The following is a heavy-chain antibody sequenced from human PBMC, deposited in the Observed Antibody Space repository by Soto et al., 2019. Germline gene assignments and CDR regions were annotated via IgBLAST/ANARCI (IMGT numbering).Heavy chain of an antibody. CDR1: GFTFSSYG. CDR2: ISYDGSNK. V-gene: IGHV3-30*18. D-gene: IGHD1-26*01. CDR3: AKSGSYYGYAMDV. Sequence: QVQLVESGGGVVQPGRSLRLSCAASGFTFSSYGMHWVRQAPGKGLEWVAVISYDGSNKYYADSVKGRFTISRDNSKNTLYLQMNSLRAEDTAVYYCAKSGSYYGYAMDVWGQGTTVTVSS. J-gene: IGHJ6*02.